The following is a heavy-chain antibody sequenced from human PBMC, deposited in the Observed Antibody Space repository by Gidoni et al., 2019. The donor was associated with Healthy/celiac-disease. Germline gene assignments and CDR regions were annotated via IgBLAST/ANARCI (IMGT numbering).Heavy chain of an antibody. CDR2: INHSGST. CDR3: ARGLLSGSYQNMDV. D-gene: IGHD1-26*01. V-gene: IGHV4-34*01. CDR1: GGSFSGYY. Sequence: QVQLQQWGAGLLKPSETLSLTCAVYGGSFSGYYWSWLRQPPGKGLEWSGEINHSGSTNYNPSLKSRVTISVDTSKNQFSLKLSSVTAADTAVYYCARGLLSGSYQNMDVWGKGTTVTVSS. J-gene: IGHJ6*03.